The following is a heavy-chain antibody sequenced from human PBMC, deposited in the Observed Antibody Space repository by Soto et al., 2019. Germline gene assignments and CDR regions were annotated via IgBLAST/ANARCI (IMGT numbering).Heavy chain of an antibody. D-gene: IGHD6-19*01. J-gene: IGHJ4*02. CDR3: AKDGGPEEQWLVRSGFDY. V-gene: IGHV3-23*01. CDR1: GFTFSSYA. Sequence: EVQLLESGGGLVQPGGSLRLSCAASGFTFSSYAMSWVRQAPGKGLEWVSAISGSGGSTYYADSVKGRFTISRDNSKNTLYLQMNRLRAEDTAVYYCAKDGGPEEQWLVRSGFDYWGQGTLVTVSS. CDR2: ISGSGGST.